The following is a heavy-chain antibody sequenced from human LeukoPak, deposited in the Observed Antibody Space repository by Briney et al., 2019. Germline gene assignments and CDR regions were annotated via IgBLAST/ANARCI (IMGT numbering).Heavy chain of an antibody. CDR2: INPNSGGT. Sequence: ASVKVSCKASGYTFTGYYMHWVRQAPGQGLEWMGWINPNSGGTNYAQKFQGRVTMTRDTSISTAYMELSRLTSDDTAIYYCATSMVRGVLDAFDIWGQGTMVTVSS. J-gene: IGHJ3*02. CDR1: GYTFTGYY. V-gene: IGHV1-2*02. CDR3: ATSMVRGVLDAFDI. D-gene: IGHD3-10*01.